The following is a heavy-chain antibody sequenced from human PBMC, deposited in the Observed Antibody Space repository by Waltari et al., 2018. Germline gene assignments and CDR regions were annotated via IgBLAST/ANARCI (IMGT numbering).Heavy chain of an antibody. J-gene: IGHJ4*02. CDR1: GYYISSGYY. D-gene: IGHD1-26*01. V-gene: IGHV4-38-2*01. CDR2: IYHSGST. Sequence: QVQLQESGPGLVKPSETLSLTCAVSGYYISSGYYWGWIRQPPGKGLEWIGSIYHSGSTYYNPSLKSRVTISVDTSKNQFSLKLSSVTAADTAVYYCAVGGRGATGIFDYWGQGTLVTVSS. CDR3: AVGGRGATGIFDY.